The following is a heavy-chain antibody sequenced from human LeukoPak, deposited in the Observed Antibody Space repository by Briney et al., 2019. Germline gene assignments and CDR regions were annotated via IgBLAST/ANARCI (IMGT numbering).Heavy chain of an antibody. J-gene: IGHJ4*02. Sequence: PGGTLRLSCAASGFTFSSYGMSWVRQAPGKGLEWVSAISGSGGSTYYADPVKGRFTISRDNSKNTLYLQMNSLRAEDTAVYYCAKDLEPYYYDSSGYYPYFDYWGQGTLVTVSS. V-gene: IGHV3-23*01. CDR3: AKDLEPYYYDSSGYYPYFDY. CDR1: GFTFSSYG. D-gene: IGHD3-22*01. CDR2: ISGSGGST.